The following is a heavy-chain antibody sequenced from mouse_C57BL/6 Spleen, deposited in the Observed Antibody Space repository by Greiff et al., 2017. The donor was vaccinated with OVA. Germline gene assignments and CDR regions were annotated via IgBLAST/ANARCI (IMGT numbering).Heavy chain of an antibody. Sequence: QVQLQQSGPELVKPGASVKISCKASGYAFTSSWMNWVKQRPGKGLEWIGRIYPDAGDTTYNQKFTGKATLTADKSSSTAYMKLSSLTSEDSAVYFCARAGANFYFDDWGEGTTLTVSS. J-gene: IGHJ2*01. CDR2: IYPDAGDT. D-gene: IGHD3-1*01. CDR3: ARAGANFYFDD. V-gene: IGHV1-82*01. CDR1: GYAFTSSW.